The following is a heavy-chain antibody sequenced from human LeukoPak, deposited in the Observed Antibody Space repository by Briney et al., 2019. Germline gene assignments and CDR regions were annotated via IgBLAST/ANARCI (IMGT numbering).Heavy chain of an antibody. J-gene: IGHJ4*02. D-gene: IGHD3-22*01. Sequence: GGSLRLSCAASGFSFSDYSMNWVRQAPGKGLEWVSFISSYSTYIYYADSLKGRFTTSRDNAKNSLYLQMNSLRAEDTAVYYCARDSFAGYDSSGYSSYDYWGQGTLVTVSS. CDR1: GFSFSDYS. CDR2: ISSYSTYI. V-gene: IGHV3-21*01. CDR3: ARDSFAGYDSSGYSSYDY.